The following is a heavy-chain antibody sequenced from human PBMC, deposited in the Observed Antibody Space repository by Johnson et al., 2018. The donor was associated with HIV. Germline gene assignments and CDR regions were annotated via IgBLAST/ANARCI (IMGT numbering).Heavy chain of an antibody. Sequence: EVQLVESGGRVVRRGGSLRLSCAASGFTFDDYGMSWVRQGPGKGLEWVSGIDWNGGSTGYADSVKGRFTISRDNTKNSLHLQMNSLRGEDTALYYCARGFVRISMILVADAFDLWGQGTMVTVSS. D-gene: IGHD3-22*01. CDR3: ARGFVRISMILVADAFDL. CDR1: GFTFDDYG. V-gene: IGHV3-20*04. J-gene: IGHJ3*01. CDR2: IDWNGGST.